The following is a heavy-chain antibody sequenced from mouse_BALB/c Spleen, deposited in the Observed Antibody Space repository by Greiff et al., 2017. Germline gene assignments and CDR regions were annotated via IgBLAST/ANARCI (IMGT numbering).Heavy chain of an antibody. D-gene: IGHD2-14*01. V-gene: IGHV1-69*02. J-gene: IGHJ4*01. CDR1: GYTFTSYW. CDR2: IYPSDSYT. Sequence: QVQLKQPGAELVRPGASVKLSCKASGYTFTSYWINWVKQRPGQGLEWIGNIYPSDSYTNYNQKFKDKATLTVDKSSSTAYMQLSSPTSEDSAVYYCTRTYYRYDSLYAMDYWGQGTSVTVSS. CDR3: TRTYYRYDSLYAMDY.